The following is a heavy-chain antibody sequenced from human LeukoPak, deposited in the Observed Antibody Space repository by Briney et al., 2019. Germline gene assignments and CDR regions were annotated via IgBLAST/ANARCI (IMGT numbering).Heavy chain of an antibody. J-gene: IGHJ6*02. V-gene: IGHV1-18*01. Sequence: GASVKVSCKAYGYTFTSYGISWVRQAPGQGLEWMGWISAYNGNTNYAQKLQGRVTMTTDTSTSTAYMELRSLRSDDTAVYYCARDIGIVGATDYYYYGMDVWGQGTTVTVSS. CDR3: ARDIGIVGATDYYYYGMDV. CDR1: GYTFTSYG. D-gene: IGHD1-26*01. CDR2: ISAYNGNT.